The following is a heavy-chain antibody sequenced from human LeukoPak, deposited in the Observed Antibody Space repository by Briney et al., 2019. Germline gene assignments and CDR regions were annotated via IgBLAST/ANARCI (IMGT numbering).Heavy chain of an antibody. J-gene: IGHJ4*02. Sequence: SETLSLTCSVSGVSIRSYSWSWIRQPSGKGLEWIGRIQTSGSTNYNPSLRSRVTMSVDTSKNQFSLKLSSVTAADTAVYYCAREEEGDYSDYFDYWGEGTLVTVSS. CDR3: AREEEGDYSDYFDY. V-gene: IGHV4-4*07. CDR2: IQTSGST. D-gene: IGHD2-15*01. CDR1: GVSIRSYS.